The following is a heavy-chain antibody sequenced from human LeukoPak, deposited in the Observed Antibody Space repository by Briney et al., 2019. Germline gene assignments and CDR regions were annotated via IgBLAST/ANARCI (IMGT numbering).Heavy chain of an antibody. J-gene: IGHJ4*02. D-gene: IGHD3-9*01. CDR2: ISDSGGNT. CDR1: GITLSNYG. V-gene: IGHV3-23*01. Sequence: PGGSLRFSCAVSGITLSNYGMSWVRQAPGKGLEWGAGISDSGGNTNYADSVKGRFTIARDNPKNTLYLKMNRLRAEDTAVYYCAKREGFDWLFTAFDYWGQGTLVTVSS. CDR3: AKREGFDWLFTAFDY.